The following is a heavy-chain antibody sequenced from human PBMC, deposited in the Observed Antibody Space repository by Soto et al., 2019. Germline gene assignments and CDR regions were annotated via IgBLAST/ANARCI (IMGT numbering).Heavy chain of an antibody. Sequence: EVQLVQSGAEVKKPGESLKISCKTSGYSFRSYWIGWVRQMPGKGLEWLAIIDPGDANTRYSPSFQAQVTISADKSISTAFLQWSSLKAANSAMYYCARHLHSDAVNIPPVAPDYLGQGTLVTVSS. CDR3: ARHLHSDAVNIPPVAPDY. CDR2: IDPGDANT. D-gene: IGHD2-21*02. CDR1: GYSFRSYW. V-gene: IGHV5-51*01. J-gene: IGHJ4*02.